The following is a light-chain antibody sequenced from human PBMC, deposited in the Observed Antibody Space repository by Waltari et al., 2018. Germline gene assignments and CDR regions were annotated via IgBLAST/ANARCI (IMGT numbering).Light chain of an antibody. J-gene: IGKJ4*01. CDR2: GAS. CDR3: QQGYTAPLT. Sequence: DIQLTQSPSSLSASEGDRVTITCRASQNSRSYLNWYQQSPGKAPNLLIYGASSLQSGIPSRFSGSGYGTDFTLTISSLQPEDFTTYYCQQGYTAPLTFGGGTKLEIK. V-gene: IGKV1-39*01. CDR1: QNSRSY.